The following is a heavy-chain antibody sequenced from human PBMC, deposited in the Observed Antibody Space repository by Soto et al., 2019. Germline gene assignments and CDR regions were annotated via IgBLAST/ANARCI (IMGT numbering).Heavy chain of an antibody. D-gene: IGHD6-6*01. CDR3: AREGSSSSMVSEYYYGMDV. J-gene: IGHJ6*02. CDR2: IYYSGST. V-gene: IGHV4-59*01. Sequence: SETLSLTCTVSGGSISSYYWSWIRQPPGKGLEWIGYIYYSGSTNYNPSLKSRVTISVDTSKNQFSLKLSSVTAADTAVYYCAREGSSSSMVSEYYYGMDVWGQGTTITVSS. CDR1: GGSISSYY.